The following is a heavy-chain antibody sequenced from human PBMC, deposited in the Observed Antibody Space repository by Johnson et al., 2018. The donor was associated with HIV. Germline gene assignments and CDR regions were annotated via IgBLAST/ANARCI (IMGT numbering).Heavy chain of an antibody. CDR2: ISYDGRDA. Sequence: QMMLVESGGGVVQPGTSLRLSCTASGFAFSSYALHWVRQAPGKGLEWVAVISYDGRDAYYADSVKGRFTSSRDNSKNTLYLQMNSLRPEDSAVYYCATLWFCEVSVYDAFDVWGQGTMVTVSS. V-gene: IGHV3-30*04. J-gene: IGHJ3*01. CDR1: GFAFSSYA. CDR3: ATLWFCEVSVYDAFDV. D-gene: IGHD3-10*01.